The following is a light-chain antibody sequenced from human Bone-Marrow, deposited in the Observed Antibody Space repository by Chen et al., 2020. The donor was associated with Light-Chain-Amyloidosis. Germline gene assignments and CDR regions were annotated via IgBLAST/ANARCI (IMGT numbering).Light chain of an antibody. CDR1: SSDVGGYYY. V-gene: IGLV2-14*01. CDR2: DVS. Sequence: QSALTQPASVSWSPGQSITISCPGSSSDVGGYYYVSCYQQHPGKAPQLIIYDVSNRPSGVSDRFSGSKSGYTASLTISGLQADDEADYYCTSYTSSRTRVFGTGTKVTVL. CDR3: TSYTSSRTRV. J-gene: IGLJ1*01.